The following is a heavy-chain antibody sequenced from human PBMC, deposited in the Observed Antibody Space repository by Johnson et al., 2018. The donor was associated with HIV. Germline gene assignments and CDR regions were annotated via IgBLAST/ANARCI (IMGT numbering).Heavy chain of an antibody. CDR1: GFTFSDYY. CDR3: ARFDGFITTLRVIGDAFDV. V-gene: IGHV3-11*04. CDR2: ISSSGNTI. D-gene: IGHD3-22*01. Sequence: QVQLVESGGGVVQPGRSLRLSCAASGFTFSDYYMSWIRQAPGKGLEWVSYISSSGNTIYYADSVKGRFTISRDNAKNSLYLQMNSLRAEDTAVYYCARFDGFITTLRVIGDAFDVWGQGTMVTVSS. J-gene: IGHJ3*01.